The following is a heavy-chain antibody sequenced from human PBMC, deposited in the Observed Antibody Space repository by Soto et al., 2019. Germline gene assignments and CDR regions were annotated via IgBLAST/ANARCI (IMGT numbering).Heavy chain of an antibody. CDR1: GYTLTELS. V-gene: IGHV1-24*01. Sequence: ASVKVSCKVSGYTLTELSMHWVRQAPGKGLEWMGGFDPEDGETIYAQKFQGRVTMTEDTSTDTAYMELSSLRSEDTAVYYCATLGSSSWAFDYWGQGTLVTVSS. CDR2: FDPEDGET. CDR3: ATLGSSSWAFDY. J-gene: IGHJ4*02. D-gene: IGHD6-13*01.